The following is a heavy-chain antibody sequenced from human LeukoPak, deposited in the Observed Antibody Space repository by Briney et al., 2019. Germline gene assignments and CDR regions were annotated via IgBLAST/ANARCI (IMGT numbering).Heavy chain of an antibody. D-gene: IGHD1-26*01. J-gene: IGHJ4*02. V-gene: IGHV3-23*01. CDR1: GFTLSTYA. CDR3: ARVICGGSYYLRCRLYYFDY. Sequence: GGSLRLSCAASGFTLSTYAMSWVRQTPGKGLEWVAATSSSDAGTYHADSVRGRFTISRDNSKNTLYLQMNSLRAEDTAVYYCARVICGGSYYLRCRLYYFDYWGQGTLVTVSS. CDR2: TSSSDAGT.